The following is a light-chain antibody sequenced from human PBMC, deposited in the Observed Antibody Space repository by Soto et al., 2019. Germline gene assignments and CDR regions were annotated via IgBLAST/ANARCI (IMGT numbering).Light chain of an antibody. CDR3: QQYHKWPPLT. CDR1: QGIGSY. J-gene: IGKJ5*01. V-gene: IGKV3-15*01. Sequence: IGLSQSPSTLSLSPGERATLSCRASQGIGSYLAWYQHKPGKAPRLLIYGASARASGIPARFSGGGSGTEFTLTIRSLQSEDSAVYYCQQYHKWPPLTFGRGTRLEIK. CDR2: GAS.